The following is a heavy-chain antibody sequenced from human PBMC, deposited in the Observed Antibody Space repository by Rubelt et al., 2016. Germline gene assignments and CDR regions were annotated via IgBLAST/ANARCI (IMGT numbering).Heavy chain of an antibody. Sequence: QVQLQQWGAGLLKPSETLSLTCAVYGESFSGYYWTWIRQPPGKGLEWIGDFSHSGGTNYNPSLKSRVTMSVDTSKRQFSRKRSSVTAADTAVYDCATAPRGKAYFDFWARGTLVTVSS. CDR1: GESFSGYY. D-gene: IGHD3-10*01. CDR2: FSHSGGT. J-gene: IGHJ2*01. CDR3: ATAPRGKAYFDF. V-gene: IGHV4-34*01.